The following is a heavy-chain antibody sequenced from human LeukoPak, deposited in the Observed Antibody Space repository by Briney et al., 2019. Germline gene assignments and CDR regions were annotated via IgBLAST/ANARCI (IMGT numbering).Heavy chain of an antibody. Sequence: GESLKISCKASGYSFTTYWIGWVRWMPGKGLEWMGIIYPGDSDTTYSPSFQGLVTISADKSISTVYLQWSSLKASDTATYYCARTGGYSSGLFDFWGQGTLVTVSS. D-gene: IGHD6-19*01. CDR2: IYPGDSDT. CDR3: ARTGGYSSGLFDF. J-gene: IGHJ4*02. CDR1: GYSFTTYW. V-gene: IGHV5-51*01.